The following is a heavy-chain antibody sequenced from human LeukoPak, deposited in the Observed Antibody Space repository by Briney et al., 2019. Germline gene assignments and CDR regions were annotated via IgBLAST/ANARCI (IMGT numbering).Heavy chain of an antibody. D-gene: IGHD3-10*01. CDR1: GYTFSSYG. V-gene: IGHV1-18*01. Sequence: ASVKVSCKASGYTFSSYGVSWVRQAPGQGLEWMGWISCYNGKTEYAQKFQGRVTMTTDTSTSTVYMELRSLTSDDTATYYCARDIGVSQFDYWGQGTRVTVSS. CDR2: ISCYNGKT. CDR3: ARDIGVSQFDY. J-gene: IGHJ4*02.